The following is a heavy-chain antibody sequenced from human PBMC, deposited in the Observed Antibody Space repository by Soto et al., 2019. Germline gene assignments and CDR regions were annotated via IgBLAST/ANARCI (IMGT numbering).Heavy chain of an antibody. V-gene: IGHV4-39*01. J-gene: IGHJ4*02. CDR2: IYYSAST. CDR1: GGSISSSSYY. D-gene: IGHD3-16*01. Sequence: QLQLQESGPGLVKPSETLSLTCTVSGGSISSSSYYWGWIRQPPGKGLEWIGSIYYSASTYYNPSLKSRVTISVDTSKNQFSLKLSSVTAADTAVYYCARSYYDYIWGSYDYWGQGTLVTVSS. CDR3: ARSYYDYIWGSYDY.